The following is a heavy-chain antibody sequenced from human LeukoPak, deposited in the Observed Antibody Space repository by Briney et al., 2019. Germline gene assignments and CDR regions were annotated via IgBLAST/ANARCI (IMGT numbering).Heavy chain of an antibody. J-gene: IGHJ4*02. CDR1: GFTFSSSE. CDR2: ITSGGGPA. V-gene: IGHV3-48*03. D-gene: IGHD3-10*01. Sequence: GGSLRLSCAASGFTFSSSEMNRVRQAPGKGLEWVSYITSGGGPAYYADSVKGRFTISRDNARNSLFLQMNGLRAEDTAVYYCARDQRWFGELDFWGQGTLVTVSS. CDR3: ARDQRWFGELDF.